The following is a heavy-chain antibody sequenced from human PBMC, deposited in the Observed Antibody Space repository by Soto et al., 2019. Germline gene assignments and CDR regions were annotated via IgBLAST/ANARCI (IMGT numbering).Heavy chain of an antibody. J-gene: IGHJ4*02. D-gene: IGHD2-21*02. V-gene: IGHV3-30*18. CDR2: ISYDGSNK. CDR1: GFTFSSYG. Sequence: QVQLVESGGGVVQPGRSLRLSCAASGFTFSSYGMHWVRQAPGKGLEWVAVISYDGSNKYYADSVKGRFTISRDNSKNTLYLQMNSLRAEDTAVYYCAKDATNVVVTVIDYWGQGTLVTVSS. CDR3: AKDATNVVVTVIDY.